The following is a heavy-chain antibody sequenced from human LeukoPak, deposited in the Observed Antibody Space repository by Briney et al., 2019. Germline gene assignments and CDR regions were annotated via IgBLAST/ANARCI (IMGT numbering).Heavy chain of an antibody. J-gene: IGHJ6*02. CDR3: ARDQGYCSSTRCYATIYYYYGMDV. Sequence: ASVKVACKASGGTFSGYAISWVRQAPGQGLEWMGRINPNSGGTNYAQKFQGRVTMTRDTSISTAYMELSRLRSDDTAVYYCARDQGYCSSTRCYATIYYYYGMDVWGQGITDTVSS. CDR1: GGTFSGYA. D-gene: IGHD2-2*01. V-gene: IGHV1-2*02. CDR2: INPNSGGT.